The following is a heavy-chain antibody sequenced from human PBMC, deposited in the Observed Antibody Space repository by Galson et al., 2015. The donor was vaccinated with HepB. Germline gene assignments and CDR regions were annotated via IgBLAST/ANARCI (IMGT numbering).Heavy chain of an antibody. CDR3: AKSWRIHTASDY. D-gene: IGHD3-3*01. V-gene: IGHV3-23*01. CDR1: GFTFSSYA. CDR2: ISGSGGST. Sequence: SLRLSCAASGFTFSSYAMSWVRQAPGKGLGWVSAISGSGGSTYYADSVKGRFTISRDNSKNTLYLQMNSLRAEDTAVYYCAKSWRIHTASDYWGQGTLVTVSS. J-gene: IGHJ4*02.